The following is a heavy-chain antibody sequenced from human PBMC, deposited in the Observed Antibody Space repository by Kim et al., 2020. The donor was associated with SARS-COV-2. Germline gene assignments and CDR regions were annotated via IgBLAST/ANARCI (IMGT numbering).Heavy chain of an antibody. Sequence: SVKVSCKASGGTFSSYAISWVRQAPGQGLEWMGRIIPILGIANYAQKFQGRVTITADKSTSTAYMELSSLRSEDTAVYYCARGEYYDFWTPIPEFDYWGQGTLVTVSS. V-gene: IGHV1-69*04. CDR3: ARGEYYDFWTPIPEFDY. CDR2: IIPILGIA. CDR1: GGTFSSYA. D-gene: IGHD3-3*01. J-gene: IGHJ4*02.